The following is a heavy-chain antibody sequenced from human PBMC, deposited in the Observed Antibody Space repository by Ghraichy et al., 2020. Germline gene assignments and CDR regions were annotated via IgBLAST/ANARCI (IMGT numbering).Heavy chain of an antibody. V-gene: IGHV4-59*01. CDR3: ARASGGINWYFDL. Sequence: TLSLTCTVSGGSISTYAWNWIRQSPGKGLEWIAYIDYTGTTGYNPSLRSRVTISVDTSKNQFSLQMTSVTAADTAMYYCARASGGINWYFDLWGGRTPVTISS. J-gene: IGHJ2*01. CDR1: GGSISTYA. D-gene: IGHD3-16*01. CDR2: IDYTGTT.